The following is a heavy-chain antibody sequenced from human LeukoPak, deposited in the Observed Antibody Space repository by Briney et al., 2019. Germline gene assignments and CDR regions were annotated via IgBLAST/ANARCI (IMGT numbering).Heavy chain of an antibody. V-gene: IGHV3-30*18. J-gene: IGHJ4*02. Sequence: GGSLRLSCAASGFTFSSYGMHWVRQAPGKGLEWVAVISYDGSNKHYADSVKGRFTISRDNSKNTLYLQMNSLRAEDTAVYYCAKSGEYSGYDSEYYFDYWGQGTLVTVSS. D-gene: IGHD5-12*01. CDR3: AKSGEYSGYDSEYYFDY. CDR2: ISYDGSNK. CDR1: GFTFSSYG.